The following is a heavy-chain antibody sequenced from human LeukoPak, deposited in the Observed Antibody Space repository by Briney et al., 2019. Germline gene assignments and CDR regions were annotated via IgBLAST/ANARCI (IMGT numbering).Heavy chain of an antibody. V-gene: IGHV1-2*02. Sequence: WASVKVSCKASGYTFTGYYMHWVRQAPGQGLEWMGWINPNSGGTNYAQKFQGRVTMTRDTSISTAYMELSRLRSDDTAVYYCARISGIAAAGDYYFDYWGQGTLVTVSS. CDR3: ARISGIAAAGDYYFDY. CDR2: INPNSGGT. D-gene: IGHD6-13*01. J-gene: IGHJ4*02. CDR1: GYTFTGYY.